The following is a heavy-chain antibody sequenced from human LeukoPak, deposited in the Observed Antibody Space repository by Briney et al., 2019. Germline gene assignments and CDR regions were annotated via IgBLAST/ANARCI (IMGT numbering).Heavy chain of an antibody. Sequence: SETLSLTCTVSAGSISSGGYYWSWIRQPAGKGLEWIGRIYTSGSTNYNPSLKSRVTISVDTSKNQFSLKLSSVTAADTAVYYCARLGVDYGGNKYFDYWGQGTLVTVSS. CDR2: IYTSGST. V-gene: IGHV4-61*02. CDR3: ARLGVDYGGNKYFDY. D-gene: IGHD4-23*01. J-gene: IGHJ4*02. CDR1: AGSISSGGYY.